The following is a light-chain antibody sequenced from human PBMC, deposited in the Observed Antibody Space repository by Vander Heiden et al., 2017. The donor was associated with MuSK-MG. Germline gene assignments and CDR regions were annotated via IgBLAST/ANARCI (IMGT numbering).Light chain of an antibody. J-gene: IGLJ1*01. CDR2: GNN. CDR3: QSYDSSLSGHV. V-gene: IGLV1-40*01. Sequence: QSVLTQPPSVSGAPGQRVTISCTGSSSNVGAGFDVHWYQQFPGTAPKLLIYGNNNRPSGVPDRFSGSKSGTSASLAMTGLQAEDEADYYCQSYDSSLSGHVFGTGTKVTV. CDR1: SSNVGAGFD.